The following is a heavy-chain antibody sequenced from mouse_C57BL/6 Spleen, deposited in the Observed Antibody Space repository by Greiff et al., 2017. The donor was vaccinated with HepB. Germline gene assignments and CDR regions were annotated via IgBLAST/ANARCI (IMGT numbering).Heavy chain of an antibody. V-gene: IGHV5-9-1*02. CDR3: TSLYDGYFSYYAMDY. D-gene: IGHD2-3*01. CDR2: ISSGGDYI. J-gene: IGHJ4*01. Sequence: EVQRVESGEGLVKPGGSLKLSCAASGFTFSSYAMSWVRQTPEKRLEWVAYISSGGDYIYYADTVKGRFTISRDNARNTLYLQMGSLKSEDTAMYYCTSLYDGYFSYYAMDYWGQGTSVTVSS. CDR1: GFTFSSYA.